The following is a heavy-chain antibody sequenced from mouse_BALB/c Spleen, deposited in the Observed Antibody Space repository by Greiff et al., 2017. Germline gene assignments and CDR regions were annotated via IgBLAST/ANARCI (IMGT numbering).Heavy chain of an antibody. CDR1: GYAFSSSW. CDR2: IYPGDGDT. D-gene: IGHD2-3*01. J-gene: IGHJ2*01. CDR3: ARAGYYVYFDY. Sequence: VKLVESGPELVKPGASVKISCKASGYAFSSSWMNWVKQRPGQGLEWIGRIYPGDGDTNYNGKFKGKATLTADKSSSTAYMQLSSLTSVDSAVYFCARAGYYVYFDYWGQGTTLTVSS. V-gene: IGHV1-82*01.